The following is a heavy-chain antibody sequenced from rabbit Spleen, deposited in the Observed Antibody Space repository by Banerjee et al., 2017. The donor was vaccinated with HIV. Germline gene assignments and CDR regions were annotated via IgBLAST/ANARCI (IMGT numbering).Heavy chain of an antibody. CDR1: GFDFSSYG. V-gene: IGHV1S47*01. J-gene: IGHJ4*01. CDR2: IDPLFGTT. CDR3: VRGASSSGYYSL. D-gene: IGHD1-1*01. Sequence: QEQLMESGGGLVQPGGSLKLFCKASGFDFSSYGVSWVRQAPGKGLEWIGYIDPLFGTTYYASWVNGRFTISSHNAQNTLFLQLNSLTAADTATYFCVRGASSSGYYSLWGQGTLVTVS.